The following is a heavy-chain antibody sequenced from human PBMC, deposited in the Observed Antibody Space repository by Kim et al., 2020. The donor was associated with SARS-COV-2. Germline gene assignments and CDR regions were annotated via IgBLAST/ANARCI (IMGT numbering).Heavy chain of an antibody. V-gene: IGHV4-34*01. Sequence: SETLSLTCAVYGGSFSGYYWSWIRQPPGKGLEWIGEINHSGSTNYNPSLKSRVTISVDTSKNQFSLKLSSVTAADTAVYYCARLGPRSMVRGVIITRWFDPWGQGTLVTVSS. CDR3: ARLGPRSMVRGVIITRWFDP. D-gene: IGHD3-10*01. CDR2: INHSGST. J-gene: IGHJ5*02. CDR1: GGSFSGYY.